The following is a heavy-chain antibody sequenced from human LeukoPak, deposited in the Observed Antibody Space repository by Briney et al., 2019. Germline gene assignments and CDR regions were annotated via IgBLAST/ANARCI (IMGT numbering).Heavy chain of an antibody. CDR1: GYSISTGYF. Sequence: PSETLSLTCTVSGYSISTGYFWGWIRQPPGKGLEWIGSLYHSGSTYYNPSLKSRVTISVDTSKNQFSLKLSSVTAADTAVYYCARVPPFGESYYYYYMDVWGKGTTVTVSS. V-gene: IGHV4-38-2*02. D-gene: IGHD3-10*01. CDR3: ARVPPFGESYYYYYMDV. J-gene: IGHJ6*03. CDR2: LYHSGST.